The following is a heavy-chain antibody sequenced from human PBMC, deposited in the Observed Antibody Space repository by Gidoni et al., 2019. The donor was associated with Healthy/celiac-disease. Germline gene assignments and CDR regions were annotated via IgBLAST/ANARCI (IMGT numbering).Heavy chain of an antibody. V-gene: IGHV4-30-4*01. CDR3: ARDTTVTGYVDY. Sequence: QVPLQESGPGLVQPSPTLSLTCTLPGVSISSGDYYRSWIRQPPGKGLEWIGYLYYSGSTYYNPSLKSRVTISVDTSKNQFSLKLSSVTAADTAVYYCARDTTVTGYVDYWGQGTLVTVSS. CDR2: LYYSGST. CDR1: GVSISSGDYY. D-gene: IGHD4-17*01. J-gene: IGHJ4*02.